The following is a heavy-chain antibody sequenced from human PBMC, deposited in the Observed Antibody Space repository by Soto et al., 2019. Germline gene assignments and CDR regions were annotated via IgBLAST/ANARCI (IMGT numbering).Heavy chain of an antibody. CDR1: GFTFGSSA. CDR2: IVVASGYS. V-gene: IGHV1-58*01. CDR3: AADVIGVAGDFDH. J-gene: IGHJ4*02. Sequence: LVPSGPDVNNPGTSVQVSCKTAGFTFGSSAVQWVRQGRGHRIEWIGWIVVASGYSNVAQKFQDRVPLTRDLSTNTACMELSSLTSEDSAMYYCAADVIGVAGDFDHWGQGTLVSVSS. D-gene: IGHD6-19*01.